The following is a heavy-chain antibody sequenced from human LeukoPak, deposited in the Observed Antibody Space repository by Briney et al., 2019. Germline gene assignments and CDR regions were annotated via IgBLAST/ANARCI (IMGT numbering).Heavy chain of an antibody. CDR3: ARRRPYFDY. CDR2: ISYDGSNK. J-gene: IGHJ4*02. Sequence: PGGSLRLSCAASGFTFSSYAMHWVRQAPGKGLEWVAVISYDGSNKYYADSVKGRFTISRDNSKNTLYLQMNSLRAEDTAVYYCARRRPYFDYWGQGTLVTDSS. CDR1: GFTFSSYA. V-gene: IGHV3-30*04.